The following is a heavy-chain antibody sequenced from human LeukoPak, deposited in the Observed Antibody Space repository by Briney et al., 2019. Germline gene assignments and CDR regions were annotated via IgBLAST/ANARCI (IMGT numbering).Heavy chain of an antibody. Sequence: GGSLSLSCAASGFTFSSYSMNWVRQAPGKGLECVSYISSSSSTIFYADYVKGRFTISRDNAKNSLYLQMNSLRVEDTAVYYCARGMIYPHATFDYWGQGTLVTATS. D-gene: IGHD3-16*01. J-gene: IGHJ4*02. V-gene: IGHV3-48*01. CDR1: GFTFSSYS. CDR3: ARGMIYPHATFDY. CDR2: ISSSSSTI.